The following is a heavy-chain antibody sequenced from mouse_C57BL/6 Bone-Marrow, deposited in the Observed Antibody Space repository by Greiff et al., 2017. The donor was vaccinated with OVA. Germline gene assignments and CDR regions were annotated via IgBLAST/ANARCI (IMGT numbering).Heavy chain of an antibody. CDR3: AGWGDSSGYEFAY. J-gene: IGHJ3*01. V-gene: IGHV1-55*01. D-gene: IGHD3-2*02. CDR2: IYPGSGST. Sequence: VQLQQPGAELVKPGASVKMSCKASGYTFTSFWITWVKQRPGQGLEWIGDIYPGSGSTNYNEKFKSKATLTVDKSSSTAYMQLSSLTSDDSAVDYCAGWGDSSGYEFAYWGQGTLVTVSA. CDR1: GYTFTSFW.